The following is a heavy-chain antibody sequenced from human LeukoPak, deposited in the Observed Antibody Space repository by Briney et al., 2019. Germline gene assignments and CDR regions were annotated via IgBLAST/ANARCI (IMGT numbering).Heavy chain of an antibody. J-gene: IGHJ6*03. CDR2: IYYRGNT. Sequence: PSETLSLTCFVSGSSISSYYWSWIRQPPGKGLEWIGYIYYRGNTNYNPSLKSRVTISLDTSKNQFSLRLGSVTAADTAVYHCARGIYGRSGFSYYYYHMDVWGKGTTVTVSS. V-gene: IGHV4-59*01. CDR3: ARGIYGRSGFSYYYYHMDV. D-gene: IGHD3-22*01. CDR1: GSSISSYY.